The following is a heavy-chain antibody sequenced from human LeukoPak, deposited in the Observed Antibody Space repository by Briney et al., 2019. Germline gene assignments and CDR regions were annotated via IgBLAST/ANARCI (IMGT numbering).Heavy chain of an antibody. CDR1: GGSIGSYY. J-gene: IGHJ4*02. D-gene: IGHD6-13*01. V-gene: IGHV4-59*01. Sequence: SETLSLTCTVSGGSIGSYYWRWIRQPPGKGLEWIGYIYYSGTTNYNPSLKGRVTISVDTSKNQFSLKLSSVTAADTAVYYCARGVYIAAAQYGYWGQGTLVTVSS. CDR3: ARGVYIAAAQYGY. CDR2: IYYSGTT.